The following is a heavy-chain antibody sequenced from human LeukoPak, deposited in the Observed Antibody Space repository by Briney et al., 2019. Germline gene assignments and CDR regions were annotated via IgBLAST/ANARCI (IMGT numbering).Heavy chain of an antibody. J-gene: IGHJ4*02. CDR3: ARVLYNWNDCLDY. D-gene: IGHD1-20*01. CDR2: IRCHATTT. Sequence: PGGALRHSCAGSGFTFSNYWMHGVGQAPGKGRVGVSRIRCHATTTSYADSVKRRFTISRDNAKSTLYLQMNSLRAEDAAVYYCARVLYNWNDCLDYWGQGTLVTVSS. V-gene: IGHV3-74*01. CDR1: GFTFSNYW.